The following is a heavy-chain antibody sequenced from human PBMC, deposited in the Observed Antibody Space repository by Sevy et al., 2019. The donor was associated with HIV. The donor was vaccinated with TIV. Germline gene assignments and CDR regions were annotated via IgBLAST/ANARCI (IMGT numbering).Heavy chain of an antibody. CDR2: ILYDGSNE. D-gene: IGHD3-10*01. V-gene: IGHV3-30*03. CDR3: ATGLHYGSGSYYGGTDY. Sequence: GGSLRLSCAASGFTFNGYGMHWVRQAPGKGLEWVAVILYDGSNEYYADSVKGRFTISRDNSKNTVYLQMNRLRTEDTAVYYCATGLHYGSGSYYGGTDYWGQGTLVTVSS. J-gene: IGHJ4*02. CDR1: GFTFNGYG.